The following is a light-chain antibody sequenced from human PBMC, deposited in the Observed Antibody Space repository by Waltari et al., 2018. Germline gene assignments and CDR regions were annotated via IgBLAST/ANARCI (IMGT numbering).Light chain of an antibody. J-gene: IGKJ4*01. CDR2: DAT. Sequence: IVMTQSPATLSMSPGERVTLSCRASQNIGLNLAWYQQKPGQTPRLLIYDATTRATGVPARFSGSGSGTEFALSISSLQSEDFAVYYCQKYDAWPLVFGGGTKVEIK. CDR1: QNIGLN. V-gene: IGKV3-15*01. CDR3: QKYDAWPLV.